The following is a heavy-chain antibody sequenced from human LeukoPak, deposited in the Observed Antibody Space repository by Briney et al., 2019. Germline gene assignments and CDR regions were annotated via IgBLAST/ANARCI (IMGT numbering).Heavy chain of an antibody. CDR1: GYTFTGYY. CDR3: ARGDKWLLQYFDY. Sequence: SVKVSCKASGYTFTGYYMHWVRQAPGQGLEWMGWINPNSGGTNYAQKFQGRVTMTRDTSISTAYMELSRLRSDDAAVYYCARGDKWLLQYFDYWGQGTLVTVSS. J-gene: IGHJ4*02. D-gene: IGHD3-22*01. V-gene: IGHV1-2*02. CDR2: INPNSGGT.